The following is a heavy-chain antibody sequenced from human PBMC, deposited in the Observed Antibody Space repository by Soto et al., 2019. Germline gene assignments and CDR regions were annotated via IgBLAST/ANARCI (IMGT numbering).Heavy chain of an antibody. CDR3: ARERARDSSGFDY. J-gene: IGHJ4*02. Sequence: QVQLQQWGAGLLKPSETLSLTCAVYGGSFSGYYWSWIRQPPGKGLEWIGEINHSGSTNYNPSLKSRVTISVDTSKHQFSLKLSSVTAADTAVYYCARERARDSSGFDYWGQGTLVTVSS. V-gene: IGHV4-34*01. CDR2: INHSGST. D-gene: IGHD3-22*01. CDR1: GGSFSGYY.